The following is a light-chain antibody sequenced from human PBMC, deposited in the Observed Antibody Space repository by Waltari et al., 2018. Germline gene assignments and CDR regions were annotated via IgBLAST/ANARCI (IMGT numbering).Light chain of an antibody. Sequence: DIQMTQFPSTLSASVGDRVTITCRASHSIRIWLAWYQQNQGRAPKLMIYQTSILESGVPSSCSDSASGTEVTLTISILQPDEFATYYCQHYSSYSSFGQATKLEI. V-gene: IGKV1-5*03. CDR2: QTS. CDR3: QHYSSYSS. CDR1: HSIRIW. J-gene: IGKJ2*03.